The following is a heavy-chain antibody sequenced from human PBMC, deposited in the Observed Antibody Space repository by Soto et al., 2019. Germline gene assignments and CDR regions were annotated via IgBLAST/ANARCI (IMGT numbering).Heavy chain of an antibody. CDR1: GGSVSSSNYY. J-gene: IGHJ6*02. Sequence: QVQLQESGPGLVKPSETLSLTCTVSGGSVSSSNYYWSWIRQPPGKGLEWIGYIYYRGNTNYNPSIKSRLTISIDTSKNQFSLKMSSVTAADTAVYYCARDWRRSSSLYDYYDYGMDVWGQGTTVTVSS. D-gene: IGHD6-6*01. CDR2: IYYRGNT. CDR3: ARDWRRSSSLYDYYDYGMDV. V-gene: IGHV4-61*01.